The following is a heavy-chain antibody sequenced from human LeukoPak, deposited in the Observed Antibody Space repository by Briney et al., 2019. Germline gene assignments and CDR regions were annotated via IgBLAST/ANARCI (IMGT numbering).Heavy chain of an antibody. V-gene: IGHV3-23*01. CDR3: VKVMSRSYDD. CDR1: GFTFSSYG. CDR2: ISGSGDNT. Sequence: GGSLRLSCVASGFTFSSYGMSWVRQTPGKGLEWVSGISGSGDNTYYAEFVQGRFTVSRDNSKNTLILQMNSLRAEVTAVYYCVKVMSRSYDDWGQGTLVTVSS. D-gene: IGHD3-10*01. J-gene: IGHJ4*02.